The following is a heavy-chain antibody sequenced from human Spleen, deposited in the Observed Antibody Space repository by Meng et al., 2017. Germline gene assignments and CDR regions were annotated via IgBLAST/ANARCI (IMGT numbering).Heavy chain of an antibody. CDR1: GYTLTDYY. Sequence: ASVKVSCKASGYTLTDYYMHWVRQAPGQGLEWMGRINPNSGGTNYAQKFQGRVTMTRDTSISTAYMELSRLRSDDTAVYYCARDVRFDKGNLEYFQHWGQGTLVTVSS. D-gene: IGHD3-10*02. CDR3: ARDVRFDKGNLEYFQH. CDR2: INPNSGGT. V-gene: IGHV1-2*06. J-gene: IGHJ1*01.